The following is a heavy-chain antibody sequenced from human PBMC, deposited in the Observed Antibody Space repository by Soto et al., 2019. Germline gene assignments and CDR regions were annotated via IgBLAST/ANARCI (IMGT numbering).Heavy chain of an antibody. V-gene: IGHV3-21*01. CDR1: GFTFSSYS. Sequence: EVQLVESGGGLVKPGGSLRLSCAASGFTFSSYSMNWVRQAPGKGLEWVSSISSSSSYIYYADSVKGRFTISRDNAKNSLYLQMNSLRAEDTAVYYCARGLDCSGGSCVFDYWGQGTLVTVSS. D-gene: IGHD2-15*01. J-gene: IGHJ4*02. CDR2: ISSSSSYI. CDR3: ARGLDCSGGSCVFDY.